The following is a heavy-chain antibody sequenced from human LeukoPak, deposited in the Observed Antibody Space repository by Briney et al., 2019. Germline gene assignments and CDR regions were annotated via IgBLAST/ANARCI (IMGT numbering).Heavy chain of an antibody. CDR3: ARDGGGTGRPFDY. J-gene: IGHJ4*02. CDR2: IYYSGST. Sequence: SETLSLTCTVSGGSFSSYYWSWIRQPPGKGLEWIGYIYYSGSTNYNPSLKSRVTMSVDTSNNRLSLNLSPVAAADTAVYYCARDGGGTGRPFDYWGQGTLVTVSS. V-gene: IGHV4-59*12. D-gene: IGHD1-26*01. CDR1: GGSFSSYY.